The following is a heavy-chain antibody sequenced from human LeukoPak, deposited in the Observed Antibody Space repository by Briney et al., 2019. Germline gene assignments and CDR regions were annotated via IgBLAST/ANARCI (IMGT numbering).Heavy chain of an antibody. CDR1: GFTFDDYG. CDR3: ARDADYGVYLDY. CDR2: INWNGGSI. J-gene: IGHJ4*02. V-gene: IGHV3-20*04. D-gene: IGHD4-17*01. Sequence: AGGSLRLSCAASGFTFDDYGMSWVRQAPGKGLEWVSGINWNGGSIGYADSVKGRFTISRDNAKNSLYLQMNSLRAEDTAIYYCARDADYGVYLDYWGQGTLVTVSS.